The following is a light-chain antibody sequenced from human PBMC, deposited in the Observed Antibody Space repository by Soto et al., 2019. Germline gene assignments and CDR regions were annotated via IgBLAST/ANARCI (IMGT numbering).Light chain of an antibody. CDR3: QQYDNWPLT. CDR1: QSVSRN. CDR2: GAS. V-gene: IGKV3-15*01. J-gene: IGKJ4*01. Sequence: EIVMTQSPATLSVSPGERATLSCTASQSVSRNLAWYQQKPGQAPRLLIYGASTRATGLPARFSGSGSGTEFSLTISSLQSEDIGVYYCQQYDNWPLTFGGGTK.